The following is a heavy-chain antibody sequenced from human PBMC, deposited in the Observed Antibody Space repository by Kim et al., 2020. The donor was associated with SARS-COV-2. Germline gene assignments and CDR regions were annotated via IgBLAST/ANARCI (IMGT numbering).Heavy chain of an antibody. J-gene: IGHJ4*02. Sequence: SETLSLTCAVYGGSFSGYYWSWIRQPPGKGLEWIGEINHSGSTNYNPSLKSRVTISVDTSKNQFSLKLSSVTAADTAVYYCARTQDLEVVAVRPRGFDYWGQGTLVTVSS. V-gene: IGHV4-34*01. CDR3: ARTQDLEVVAVRPRGFDY. CDR2: INHSGST. D-gene: IGHD2-15*01. CDR1: GGSFSGYY.